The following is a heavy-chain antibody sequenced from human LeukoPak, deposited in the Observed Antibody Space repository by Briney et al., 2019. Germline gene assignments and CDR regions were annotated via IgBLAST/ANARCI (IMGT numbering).Heavy chain of an antibody. Sequence: GESLQISCKGSGYSFTSYWIGWVRQMPGKGLEWMGIIYPGDSDTRYSPSFQGQVTISADKSISTAYLQWSSLKASNTAMYYCARLPTYYDYVWGSYRPTNYFDYWGQGTLVTVSS. V-gene: IGHV5-51*01. J-gene: IGHJ4*02. CDR1: GYSFTSYW. D-gene: IGHD3-16*02. CDR2: IYPGDSDT. CDR3: ARLPTYYDYVWGSYRPTNYFDY.